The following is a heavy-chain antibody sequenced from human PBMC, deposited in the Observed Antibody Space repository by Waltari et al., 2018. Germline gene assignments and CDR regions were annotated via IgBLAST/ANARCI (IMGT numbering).Heavy chain of an antibody. CDR3: ARGSLKAGTTYDY. Sequence: QVQLQESGPGLVKPSETLSLTCTVSGGSISSYYWSWIRQPPGKGLEWIGYIYYRGSTNYNPSLKSRVTISVDTSKNQFSLKLSSVTAADTAVYYCARGSLKAGTTYDYWGQGTLVTVSS. J-gene: IGHJ4*02. CDR2: IYYRGST. V-gene: IGHV4-59*01. CDR1: GGSISSYY. D-gene: IGHD1-1*01.